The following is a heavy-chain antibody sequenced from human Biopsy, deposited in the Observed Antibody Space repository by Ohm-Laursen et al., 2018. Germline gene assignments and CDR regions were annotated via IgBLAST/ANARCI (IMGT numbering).Heavy chain of an antibody. CDR3: ARGSNEYGGLYFPH. Sequence: TLSLTCSVSGGSLSNFYWSWIRQPAGKGLEWIGHISHTGYTSYKSSLKSRVTISLDTSRKHFSLRLTSLAAADTAVYYCARGSNEYGGLYFPHWGQGTLVTVSS. CDR2: ISHTGYT. CDR1: GGSLSNFY. J-gene: IGHJ1*01. V-gene: IGHV4-4*07. D-gene: IGHD4-23*01.